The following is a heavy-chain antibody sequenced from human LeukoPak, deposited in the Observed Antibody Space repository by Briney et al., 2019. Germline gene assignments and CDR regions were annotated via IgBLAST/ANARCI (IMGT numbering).Heavy chain of an antibody. Sequence: PGGSLRVSCAASGFTSSSYSMNWVRQAPGKGLEWVSSISSSGSCIYYAESVKGRFTISRDNAKNSLYLQMNSLRAEDTAVYYCARDRHLGYFDYWGQGTLVSLSS. CDR2: ISSSGSCI. D-gene: IGHD7-27*01. CDR3: ARDRHLGYFDY. J-gene: IGHJ4*02. CDR1: GFTSSSYS. V-gene: IGHV3-21*01.